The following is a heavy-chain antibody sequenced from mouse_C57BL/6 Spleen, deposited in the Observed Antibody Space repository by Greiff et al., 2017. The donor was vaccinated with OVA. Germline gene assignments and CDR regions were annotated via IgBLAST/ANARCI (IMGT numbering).Heavy chain of an antibody. D-gene: IGHD2-2*01. J-gene: IGHJ4*01. Sequence: VQLQQSVAELVRPGASVKLSCTASGFNIKNTYMHWVKQRPEQGLEWIGRIDPANGNTKYAPKFQGKATITADTSSNTAYLQLSSLTSEDTAIYYCAREGIYYGYDVVTIDYAMDYWGQGTSVTVSS. CDR3: AREGIYYGYDVVTIDYAMDY. CDR1: GFNIKNTY. V-gene: IGHV14-3*01. CDR2: IDPANGNT.